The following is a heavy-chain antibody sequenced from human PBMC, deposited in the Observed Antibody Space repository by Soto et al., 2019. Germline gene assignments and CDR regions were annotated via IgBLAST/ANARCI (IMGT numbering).Heavy chain of an antibody. V-gene: IGHV4-30-2*01. CDR2: ISPSGSP. CDR1: RGSVSSGGYS. D-gene: IGHD2-8*01. Sequence: QVQLQESGSRLVRPSQSLSLTCSVSRGSVSSGGYSWSWIRQAPGKGLEWIGLISPSGSPVFSPSLNCQVSISVDTSNNPTSLLLSSVPAAGTGAYYCTRGVLAWGAGTLVTVAS. CDR3: TRGVLA. J-gene: IGHJ5*02.